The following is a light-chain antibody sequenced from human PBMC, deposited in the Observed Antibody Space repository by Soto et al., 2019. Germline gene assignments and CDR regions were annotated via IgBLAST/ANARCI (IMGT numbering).Light chain of an antibody. V-gene: IGKV3-20*01. J-gene: IGKJ3*01. CDR3: QQRSSWPPLFT. CDR1: QSVSSSY. CDR2: GAS. Sequence: EIVLTQSPGTLSLSPGESATLSCRASQSVSSSYLAWYQQKPGQAPRLLIYGASSRATGIPDRFSGSGSGTDFTLTISRLEPEDFAVYYCQQRSSWPPLFTFGPGTKVDIK.